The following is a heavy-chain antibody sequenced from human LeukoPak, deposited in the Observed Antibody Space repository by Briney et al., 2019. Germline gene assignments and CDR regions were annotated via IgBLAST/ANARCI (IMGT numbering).Heavy chain of an antibody. CDR2: IWYDGSNK. CDR1: GFTFSSYG. D-gene: IGHD3-16*01. V-gene: IGHV3-33*01. Sequence: GGSLRLSCAASGFTFSSYGMHWVRQAPGKGLEWVAVIWYDGSNKYYADSVKGRFTISRDNSKNTLYLQMNSLRAEDTAVYYCAILGGGPLTYYYYGMDVWGQGTTVTVSS. CDR3: AILGGGPLTYYYYGMDV. J-gene: IGHJ6*02.